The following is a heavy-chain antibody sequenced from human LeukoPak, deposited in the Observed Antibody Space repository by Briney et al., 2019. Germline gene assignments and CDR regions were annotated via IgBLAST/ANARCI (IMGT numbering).Heavy chain of an antibody. CDR1: GYTFTSYG. J-gene: IGHJ4*02. CDR3: ARVVTMVRGVQAQFDY. D-gene: IGHD3-10*01. CDR2: TSAYNGNT. V-gene: IGHV1-18*01. Sequence: ASVKVSCKPSGYTFTSYGISWVRQAPGQGLEWMGWTSAYNGNTNYAQKLQGRVTMTTDTSTSPPYMELRSLRSDDTAVYYCARVVTMVRGVQAQFDYWGQGTLVTVSS.